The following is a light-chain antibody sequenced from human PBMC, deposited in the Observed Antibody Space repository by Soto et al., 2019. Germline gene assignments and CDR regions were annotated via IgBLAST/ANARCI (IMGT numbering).Light chain of an antibody. CDR1: QSVSNTY. V-gene: IGKV3-20*01. CDR2: GAS. Sequence: EIVLTQSPGTLSLSPGERATLSCRASQSVSNTYLAWYQQKPGQAPRLLIYGASSRSTGIPDRFSGSGSGIVFTLTISRLEPEDFAVYFCHQYGTSPRTFGPGTKVEF. CDR3: HQYGTSPRT. J-gene: IGKJ1*01.